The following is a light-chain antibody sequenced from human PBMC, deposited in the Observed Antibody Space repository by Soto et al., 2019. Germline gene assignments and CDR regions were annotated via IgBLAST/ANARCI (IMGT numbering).Light chain of an antibody. CDR1: SSDVGGYNY. CDR3: CSYAGSYTYV. J-gene: IGLJ1*01. CDR2: DVS. V-gene: IGLV2-11*01. Sequence: QFILTQPRSVSGSPGQSVTISCTGTSSDVGGYNYVSWYQQHPGKAPKLMIFDVSKRPSGVPDRFSGSKSANTASLTISGLQAEDEADYYCCSYAGSYTYVFGTGTKVTVL.